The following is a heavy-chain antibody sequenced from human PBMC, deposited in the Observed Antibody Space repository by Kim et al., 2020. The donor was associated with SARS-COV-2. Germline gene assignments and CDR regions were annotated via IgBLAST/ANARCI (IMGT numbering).Heavy chain of an antibody. D-gene: IGHD4-17*01. CDR3: GRSDYGNNQVDF. V-gene: IGHV3-48*04. CDR2: ISRSSETI. Sequence: GGSLRLSCAVSGFTFRNYYMNLVRQAPGKGLEWVSYISRSSETIYYADSVKGRFTISRDNAKNSLYLQMNSLRAEDTAVYYCGRSDYGNNQVDFFGQGTLVTVSS. CDR1: GFTFRNYY. J-gene: IGHJ4*02.